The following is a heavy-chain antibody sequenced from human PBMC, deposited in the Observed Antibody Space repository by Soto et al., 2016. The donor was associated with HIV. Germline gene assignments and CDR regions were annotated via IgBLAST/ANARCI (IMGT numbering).Heavy chain of an antibody. Sequence: QVQLVQSGAEVKKPGASVEVSCKASGYTFTSYDINWVRQATGQGLEWMGWMNPNSGNTGYAQKFRGRVTITRNTSTNTAYMELSSLRSEDTAVYYCARRGNYGSGSLGDWGQGTLVTVSS. D-gene: IGHD3-10*01. CDR1: GYTFTSYD. V-gene: IGHV1-8*03. CDR3: ARRGNYGSGSLGD. J-gene: IGHJ4*02. CDR2: MNPNSGNT.